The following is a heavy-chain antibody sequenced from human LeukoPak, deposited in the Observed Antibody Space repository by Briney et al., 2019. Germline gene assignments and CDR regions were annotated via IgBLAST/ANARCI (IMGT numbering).Heavy chain of an antibody. Sequence: PGGSLRLSCVVSGFTFSRSWMSWVRQAPGKGLEWVAKIKQDGSEKNYVDSVKGRFTISRDNAKNTLYLQMNSLRAEDTAVYYCFTIAAGGGQGTLVTVSS. V-gene: IGHV3-7*01. CDR2: IKQDGSEK. D-gene: IGHD6-13*01. CDR3: FTIAAG. CDR1: GFTFSRSW. J-gene: IGHJ4*02.